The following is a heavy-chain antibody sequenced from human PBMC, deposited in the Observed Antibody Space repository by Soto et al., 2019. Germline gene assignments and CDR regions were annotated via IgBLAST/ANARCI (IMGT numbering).Heavy chain of an antibody. CDR1: GYTFTSYT. D-gene: IGHD5-12*01. J-gene: IGHJ3*02. CDR3: ARVGYSGYDYGAFDI. Sequence: WASVKVSCKASGYTFTSYTMHWVRQAPGQRLEWMGWINAGNGNTIYSQRFQGRVTITRDTSASTAYMELSSLRSEDTAVYYCARVGYSGYDYGAFDIWGQGTMVTVSS. CDR2: INAGNGNT. V-gene: IGHV1-3*01.